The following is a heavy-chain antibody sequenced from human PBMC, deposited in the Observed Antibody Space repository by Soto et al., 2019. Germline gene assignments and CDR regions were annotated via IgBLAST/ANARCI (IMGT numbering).Heavy chain of an antibody. J-gene: IGHJ3*02. CDR2: IYPGDSDT. CDR3: ARQIVGATSAFDI. Sequence: GESLKISCKGSGYSFTIYCIGWVLQMPGKGLEWMGIIYPGDSDTRYSPSFQGQVTISADKSISTAYLQWSSLKASGTAMYYCARQIVGATSAFDIWGQGTMVTVSS. D-gene: IGHD1-26*01. CDR1: GYSFTIYC. V-gene: IGHV5-51*01.